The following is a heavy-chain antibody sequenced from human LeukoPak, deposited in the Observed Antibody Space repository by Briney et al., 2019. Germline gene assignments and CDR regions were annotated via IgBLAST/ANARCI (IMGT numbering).Heavy chain of an antibody. Sequence: SETLSLTCAVSGGSISSGGYSWSWIRQPPGKGLEWIGYIYHSGSTYYNPSLKSRVTISVDKSKNQFSLKLSSVTAADTAVYYCARDRPVVPAARSDYYYYGMDVWGQGTTVTVSS. CDR3: ARDRPVVPAARSDYYYYGMDV. CDR2: IYHSGST. CDR1: GGSISSGGYS. D-gene: IGHD2-2*01. J-gene: IGHJ6*02. V-gene: IGHV4-30-2*01.